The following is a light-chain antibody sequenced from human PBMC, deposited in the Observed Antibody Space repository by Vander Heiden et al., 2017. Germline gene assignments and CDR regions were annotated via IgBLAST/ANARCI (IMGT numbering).Light chain of an antibody. CDR1: SSNIGAGYD. CDR3: QSYDSSMSGPWV. Sequence: QSVLTQPPSVSGAPGQRVTLSCTGSSSNIGAGYDVHWYQQLPGTAPKLLIFGNSNRPSGVPDRFSCSNSGTSASMAITGLQAEDEADDYCQSYDSSMSGPWVFGGGTKLTVL. J-gene: IGLJ3*02. CDR2: GNS. V-gene: IGLV1-40*01.